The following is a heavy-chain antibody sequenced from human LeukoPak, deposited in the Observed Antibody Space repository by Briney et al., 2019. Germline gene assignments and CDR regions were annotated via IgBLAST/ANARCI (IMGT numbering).Heavy chain of an antibody. V-gene: IGHV3-7*01. CDR3: ARDGYSSGYYFYYMDV. Sequence: GGSLRLSCAASGFTFSSYWMSWVRQAPGKGLEWVANIKQDGSEKYYVDSVKGRFTISRDNAKNSLYLQMNSLRAEDTAVYYCARDGYSSGYYFYYMDVWGKGTTVTVSS. J-gene: IGHJ6*03. CDR2: IKQDGSEK. CDR1: GFTFSSYW. D-gene: IGHD5-12*01.